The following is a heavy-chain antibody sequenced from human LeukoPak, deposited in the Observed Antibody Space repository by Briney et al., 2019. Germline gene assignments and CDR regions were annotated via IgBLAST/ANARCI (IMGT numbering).Heavy chain of an antibody. Sequence: SETLSLTCIVSGFSITDRAYHWGYIRQPPGKGLEWIGSVHYTGNTNYNPSLKSRVAISLDKSSNQFSLRLTSVTAADTAMYFCVREEMPGKFDYWGQGTLVTVSS. J-gene: IGHJ4*02. CDR1: GFSITDRAYH. CDR3: VREEMPGKFDY. CDR2: VHYTGNT. D-gene: IGHD1-26*01. V-gene: IGHV4-39*07.